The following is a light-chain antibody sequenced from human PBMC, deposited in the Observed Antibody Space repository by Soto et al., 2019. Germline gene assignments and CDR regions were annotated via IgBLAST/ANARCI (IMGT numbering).Light chain of an antibody. CDR2: EVI. CDR1: SSDVGSYNR. Sequence: QSALTQPPSVSGSPGQSVTISCTGTSSDVGSYNRVSWYKQPPGAAPKLVIYEVIHRPSGVPDRFSGSKSGNTASLTISGLQAEDEADFYCYSYTSSCTYVFGTGTKVTVL. CDR3: YSYTSSCTYV. J-gene: IGLJ1*01. V-gene: IGLV2-18*02.